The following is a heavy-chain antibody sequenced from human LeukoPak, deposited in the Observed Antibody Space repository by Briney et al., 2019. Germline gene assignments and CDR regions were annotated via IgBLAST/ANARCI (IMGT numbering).Heavy chain of an antibody. J-gene: IGHJ3*02. Sequence: GSLRLSCAASGFTFSSYEMNWVRQAPGKGLEWASYISSSGRTIYYADSVRGRFAISGDSAKSSLYLQMNGLRADDTAVYYCARGTQLNAFDIWGQGTMVTVSS. CDR3: ARGTQLNAFDI. CDR2: ISSSGRTI. D-gene: IGHD6-13*01. V-gene: IGHV3-48*03. CDR1: GFTFSSYE.